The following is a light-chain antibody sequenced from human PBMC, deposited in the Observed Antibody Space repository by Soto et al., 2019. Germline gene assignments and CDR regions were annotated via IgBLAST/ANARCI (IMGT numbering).Light chain of an antibody. J-gene: IGKJ5*01. CDR1: QSGDNN. CDR3: QQYNDRPPIT. CDR2: GSF. V-gene: IGKV3-15*01. Sequence: EIVVTTSAVTLSASPGALATLSCRVSQSGDNNVAWYQQKPGQAPRLLIVGSFARATGIPARFSGSGSGSEFTLTISGLQSEDFAVYYCQQYNDRPPITFGQRTRLENK.